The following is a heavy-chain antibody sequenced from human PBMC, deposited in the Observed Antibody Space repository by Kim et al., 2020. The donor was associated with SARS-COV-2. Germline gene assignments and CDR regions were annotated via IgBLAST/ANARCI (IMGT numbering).Heavy chain of an antibody. Sequence: SETLSLTCTVSGGSISSYYWSWIRQPPGKGLEWIGYIYYSGSTNYNPSLKSRVTISVDTSKNQFSLKLSSVTAADTAVYYCARQAPSYYDSSYFDYWGQGTLVTVSS. D-gene: IGHD3-22*01. J-gene: IGHJ4*02. CDR2: IYYSGST. CDR3: ARQAPSYYDSSYFDY. CDR1: GGSISSYY. V-gene: IGHV4-59*08.